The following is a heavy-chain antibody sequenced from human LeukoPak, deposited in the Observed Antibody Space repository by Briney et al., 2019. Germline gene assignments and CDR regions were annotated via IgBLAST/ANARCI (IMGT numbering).Heavy chain of an antibody. CDR3: ARDKILGDSHFDH. V-gene: IGHV3-7*01. J-gene: IGHJ4*02. D-gene: IGHD2-15*01. CDR2: ISQDGGEK. Sequence: GGSLRLSCTAPGFTFSNYWMSWVRQAPGKGLEWVAHISQDGGEKHYMDSVKGRLTISRDNAENSLYLQINGLRADDTAVYYCARDKILGDSHFDHRGQGTLVTVSS. CDR1: GFTFSNYW.